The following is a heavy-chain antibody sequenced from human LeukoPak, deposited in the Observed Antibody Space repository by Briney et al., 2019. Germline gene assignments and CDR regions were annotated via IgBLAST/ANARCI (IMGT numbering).Heavy chain of an antibody. CDR1: GGSISTGGYS. J-gene: IGHJ6*02. CDR2: IYHSGST. D-gene: IGHD2-15*01. Sequence: SETLSLTCTVSGGSISTGGYSWSWIRQPPGKGLEWIGYIYHSGSTYYNPSLKSRVTISVDRSKNQSSLKLSSVTAADTAVYYCARLMLPYYYYGMDVWGQGTTVTVSS. V-gene: IGHV4-30-2*01. CDR3: ARLMLPYYYYGMDV.